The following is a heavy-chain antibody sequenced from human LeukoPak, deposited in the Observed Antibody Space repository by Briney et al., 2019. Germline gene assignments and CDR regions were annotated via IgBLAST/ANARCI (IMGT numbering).Heavy chain of an antibody. J-gene: IGHJ4*02. V-gene: IGHV3-23*01. Sequence: PGGSLRLSCAASGFTFSSYSMNWVRQAPGKGLEWVSAISGSGGSTYYADSVKGRFTISRDNSKNTLYLQMNSLRAEDTAVYYCAKAVYYYNSSGPYWGQGTLVTVSS. CDR3: AKAVYYYNSSGPY. CDR1: GFTFSSYS. CDR2: ISGSGGST. D-gene: IGHD3-22*01.